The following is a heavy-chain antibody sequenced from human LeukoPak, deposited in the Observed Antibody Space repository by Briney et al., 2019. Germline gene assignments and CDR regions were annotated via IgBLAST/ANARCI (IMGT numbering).Heavy chain of an antibody. CDR1: GYTFTNYY. D-gene: IGHD2-8*02. CDR3: ANLLAAASSYYYYMDA. V-gene: IGHV1-2*02. J-gene: IGHJ6*03. CDR2: INPSNGDT. Sequence: ASVKVSCKASGYTFTNYYMHWVRQAPGQGLEWMGWINPSNGDTNYAQKFQGRVTLTRDTSISTAYMELNGLRSDDTAVYYCANLLAAASSYYYYMDAWGRGTTVAVSS.